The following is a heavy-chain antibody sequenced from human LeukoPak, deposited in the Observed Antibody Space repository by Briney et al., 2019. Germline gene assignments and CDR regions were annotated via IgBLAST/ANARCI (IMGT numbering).Heavy chain of an antibody. D-gene: IGHD3-10*01. CDR3: ARALMTLVRGVPRTTWFHP. J-gene: IGHJ5*02. CDR1: GGSFSGYY. V-gene: IGHV4-34*01. CDR2: INKSGTT. Sequence: ASETLSLTCAVFGGSFSGYYWTWVRQAPGKGLEWIGEINKSGTTNYNASLNNRVTISVDTSKNQFSLKLTPLTAADTAVFYCARALMTLVRGVPRTTWFHPWGQGTLVTVSS.